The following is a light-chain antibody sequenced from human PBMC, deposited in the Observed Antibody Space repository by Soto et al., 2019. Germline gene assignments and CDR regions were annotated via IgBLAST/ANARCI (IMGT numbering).Light chain of an antibody. Sequence: QSALTQPASVSGSPGQSITISCTGTSSDVGGYNYVSWYQQHPGKAPKVMIYEVSYRPSGVSHRFSGSKSGNTASLTISGLQAEDEADYYCCSYTSSSTLNYVFGTGTKLTVL. V-gene: IGLV2-14*01. CDR2: EVS. CDR1: SSDVGGYNY. J-gene: IGLJ1*01. CDR3: CSYTSSSTLNYV.